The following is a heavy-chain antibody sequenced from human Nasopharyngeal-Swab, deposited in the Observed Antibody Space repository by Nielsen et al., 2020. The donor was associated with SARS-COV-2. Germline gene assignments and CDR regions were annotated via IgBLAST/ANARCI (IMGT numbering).Heavy chain of an antibody. CDR1: AFTFSHYA. D-gene: IGHD3-9*01. V-gene: IGHV3-23*01. Sequence: GGSLRLSCARSAFTFSHYAMSWVRQAPGKGLEWVSAISGSGDNTYYADYVKGRFTISRDNPTNPLYLQMNSLKAEDTAVYYCAKPHLRYYDWLLFDYWGQGTLVTVSS. CDR3: AKPHLRYYDWLLFDY. J-gene: IGHJ4*02. CDR2: ISGSGDNT.